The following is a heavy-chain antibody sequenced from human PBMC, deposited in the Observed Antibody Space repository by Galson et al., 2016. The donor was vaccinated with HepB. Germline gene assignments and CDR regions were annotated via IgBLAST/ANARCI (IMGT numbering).Heavy chain of an antibody. CDR1: GFIFRNYA. V-gene: IGHV3-30-3*01. Sequence: SLRLSCAASGFIFRNYAMNWVRQAPGKGLEWLAGISNDGSNKYYADSAKGRFTISRDNAKNTLYLQMNSLRAEDTAVYFCLRDHSGVPTTAYNWFDPWGRGTLVTVSS. CDR2: ISNDGSNK. D-gene: IGHD3-10*01. CDR3: LRDHSGVPTTAYNWFDP. J-gene: IGHJ5*02.